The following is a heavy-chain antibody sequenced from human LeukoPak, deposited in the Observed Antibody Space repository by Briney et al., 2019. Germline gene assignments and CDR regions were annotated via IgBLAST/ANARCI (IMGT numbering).Heavy chain of an antibody. CDR3: ARFQPLEKNWFDP. V-gene: IGHV1-18*01. D-gene: IGHD2-2*01. CDR2: INPYNGNT. J-gene: IGHJ5*02. Sequence: ASVKVSCKASGYTFTRHGISWVRQAPGQGLEWMGWINPYNGNTNYAQRLQGRVTLTTDTSTSTAYMELRSLRSDDTAVYYCARFQPLEKNWFDPWGQGTLVTVSS. CDR1: GYTFTRHG.